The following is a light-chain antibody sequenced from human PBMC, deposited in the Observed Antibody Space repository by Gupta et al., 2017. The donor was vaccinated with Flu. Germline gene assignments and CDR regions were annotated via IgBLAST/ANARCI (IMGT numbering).Light chain of an antibody. CDR2: GNS. CDR1: SSNIGAGYD. Sequence: QSVLTQPPSVSGAPGQRVTLSCTGSSSNIGAGYDVHWYQQHPETAPKLLIYGNSNRPSGVPDRFSGSKSGTSASLAITGLQAEDEADYYCQSYDSSRSGSGVFGGGTKLTVL. V-gene: IGLV1-40*01. CDR3: QSYDSSRSGSGV. J-gene: IGLJ3*02.